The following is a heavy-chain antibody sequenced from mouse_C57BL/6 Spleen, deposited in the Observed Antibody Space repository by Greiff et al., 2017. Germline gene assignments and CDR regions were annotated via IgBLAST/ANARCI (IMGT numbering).Heavy chain of an antibody. CDR2: ISDGGSYT. Sequence: EVKLVESGGGLVKPGGSLKLSCAASGFTFSSYAMSWVRQTPEKRLEWVATISDGGSYTYYPDNVKGRFTISRDKAKNNRYLQMSHLKSEDTAMYYCSRDITTVVDFAYWGQGTLVTVSA. V-gene: IGHV5-4*01. D-gene: IGHD1-1*01. CDR3: SRDITTVVDFAY. CDR1: GFTFSSYA. J-gene: IGHJ3*01.